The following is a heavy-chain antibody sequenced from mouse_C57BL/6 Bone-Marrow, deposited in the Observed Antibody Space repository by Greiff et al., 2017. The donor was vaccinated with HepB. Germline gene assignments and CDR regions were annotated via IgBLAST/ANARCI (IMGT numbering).Heavy chain of an antibody. Sequence: EVQVVESGGDLVKPGGSLKLSCAASGFTFSSYGMSWVRQTPDKRLEWVATISSGGSYTYYPDSVKGRFTISRDNAKNTLYLQMSSLKSEDTAMYYCARHRGLRLRLNYYFDYWGQGTTLTVSS. CDR2: ISSGGSYT. CDR1: GFTFSSYG. J-gene: IGHJ2*01. D-gene: IGHD2-4*01. V-gene: IGHV5-6*01. CDR3: ARHRGLRLRLNYYFDY.